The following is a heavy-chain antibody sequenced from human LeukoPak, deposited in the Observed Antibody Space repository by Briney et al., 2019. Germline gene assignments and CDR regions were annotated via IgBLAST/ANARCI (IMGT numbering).Heavy chain of an antibody. D-gene: IGHD1-26*01. CDR1: GCTFSEYY. CDR2: ISSSGSTI. J-gene: IGHJ4*02. V-gene: IGHV3-11*01. Sequence: PGGSLRLSCAASGCTFSEYYMSWTRQAPGKGREWVSYISSSGSTIYYADSVKGRFTISRDNAKNSLYLQMNSLRAEDTAVYYCARDKTGSYVTWGQGTLVTVSS. CDR3: ARDKTGSYVT.